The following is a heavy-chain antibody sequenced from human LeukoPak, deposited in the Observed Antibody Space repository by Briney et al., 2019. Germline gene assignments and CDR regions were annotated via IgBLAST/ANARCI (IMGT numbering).Heavy chain of an antibody. J-gene: IGHJ4*02. V-gene: IGHV3-23*01. CDR2: ISGSGGST. CDR1: GFTFSSYA. CDR3: AKDPRVIVVVPAAVDY. Sequence: PGGSLRLSCAASGFTFSSYAMSWVRQAPGKGLEWVSAISGSGGSTYYADSVKGRFTISRDNSKNTLYLQMNSLRAEDTAVYYCAKDPRVIVVVPAAVDYWGQGTLVAVSS. D-gene: IGHD2-2*01.